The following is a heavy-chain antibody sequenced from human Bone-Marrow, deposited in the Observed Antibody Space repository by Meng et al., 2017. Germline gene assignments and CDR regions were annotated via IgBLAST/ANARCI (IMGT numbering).Heavy chain of an antibody. CDR3: AHRSSYSSGWDKPICDF. V-gene: IGHV2-5*02. Sequence: SGPTLVKPTQTRTLTCTFSGFSLSTSGVGVGWIRQPPGKALEWLAVIYWDDDRRYSPSLKSRLTIAKDTSTNHVVLTMTNMDPVDTATYYCAHRSSYSSGWDKPICDFWGQGTLVTVSS. D-gene: IGHD6-19*01. CDR1: GFSLSTSGVG. CDR2: IYWDDDR. J-gene: IGHJ4*02.